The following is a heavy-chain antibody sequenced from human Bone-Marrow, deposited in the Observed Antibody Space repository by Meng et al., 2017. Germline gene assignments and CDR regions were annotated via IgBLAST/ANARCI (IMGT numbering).Heavy chain of an antibody. CDR1: GFTFNSYE. V-gene: IGHV3-48*03. CDR3: AKLSILDYCDNRDY. CDR2: ISSSGSTI. D-gene: IGHD4-17*01. Sequence: GESLKISCVVSGFTFNSYELNWVRQAPGKGLEWISCISSSGSTISYADSVKGRFTISRDNTKTSLFLQMSSLRGEDTAIYYCAKLSILDYCDNRDYWGQGTLVTVSS. J-gene: IGHJ4*02.